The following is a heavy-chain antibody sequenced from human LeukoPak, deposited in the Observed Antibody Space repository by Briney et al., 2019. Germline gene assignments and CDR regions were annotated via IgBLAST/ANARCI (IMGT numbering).Heavy chain of an antibody. J-gene: IGHJ4*02. V-gene: IGHV3-30*02. D-gene: IGHD2-2*01. Sequence: GGSLRLSCAASGFTFRSYGMHWVRQAPGKGLEGVAFIRYGGSNKYCADYVKGRFTISRDNSKNTLYLQMNSLRAGETAVYYCANTVVPAANTDYWGQGTLVTVSS. CDR2: IRYGGSNK. CDR1: GFTFRSYG. CDR3: ANTVVPAANTDY.